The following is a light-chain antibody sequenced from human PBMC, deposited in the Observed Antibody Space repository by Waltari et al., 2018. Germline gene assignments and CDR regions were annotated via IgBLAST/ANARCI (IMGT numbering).Light chain of an antibody. Sequence: DIYLTQSPSFLSASVGDRVTITCRASQDIHSYLAWYQLRPGQAPRLIIYVASKLQSGVPSRFSGSRTGTDFTLTISGLQPEDFATYYCQHLNSYPLNFGGGTKVEIK. V-gene: IGKV1-9*01. J-gene: IGKJ4*01. CDR2: VAS. CDR3: QHLNSYPLN. CDR1: QDIHSY.